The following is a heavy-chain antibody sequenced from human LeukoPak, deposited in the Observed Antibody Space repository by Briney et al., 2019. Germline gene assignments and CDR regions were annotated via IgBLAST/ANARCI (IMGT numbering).Heavy chain of an antibody. D-gene: IGHD1-26*01. CDR3: ARDLTIVGATRNYYYYYMDV. CDR1: GGSISSYY. J-gene: IGHJ6*03. Sequence: PSETLSLTCTVSGGSISSYYWSWIRQPAGKGLEWIGRIYTSGSTNYNPSLKSRVTMSVDTSKNQFSLKLSSVTAADTAVYYCARDLTIVGATRNYYYYYMDVWVKGTTVTVSS. V-gene: IGHV4-4*07. CDR2: IYTSGST.